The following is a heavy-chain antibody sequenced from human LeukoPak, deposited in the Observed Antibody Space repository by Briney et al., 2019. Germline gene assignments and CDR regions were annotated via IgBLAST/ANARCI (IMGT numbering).Heavy chain of an antibody. J-gene: IGHJ6*03. CDR1: GFTFSTYS. Sequence: GGSLRLSCAASGFTFSTYSMNWVRQAPGKGLEWLSYTSSTGITIYYADSVKGRFTISGDNGKNSLYLQMNSLRAEDTAVYYCARDRRTVTSRGVYLYYMDVWGKGTTVTVSS. D-gene: IGHD4-17*01. CDR2: TSSTGITI. CDR3: ARDRRTVTSRGVYLYYMDV. V-gene: IGHV3-48*01.